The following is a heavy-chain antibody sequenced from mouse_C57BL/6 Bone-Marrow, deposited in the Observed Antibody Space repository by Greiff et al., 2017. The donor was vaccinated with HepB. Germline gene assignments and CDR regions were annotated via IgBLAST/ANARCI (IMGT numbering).Heavy chain of an antibody. CDR1: GYTFTDYY. CDR2: INPNNGGT. J-gene: IGHJ4*01. Sequence: VQLQQSGPELVKPGASVKISCKASGYTFTDYYMNWVKQSHGKSLEWIGDINPNNGGTSYNQKFKGKATLTVDKSSSTAYMELRSLTSEDSAVYYCARSSIYYYGSSYGANAMDYWGQGTSVTVSS. D-gene: IGHD1-1*01. CDR3: ARSSIYYYGSSYGANAMDY. V-gene: IGHV1-26*01.